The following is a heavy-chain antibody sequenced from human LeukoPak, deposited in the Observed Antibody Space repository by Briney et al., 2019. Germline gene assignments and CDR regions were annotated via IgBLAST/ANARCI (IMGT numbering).Heavy chain of an antibody. J-gene: IGHJ6*01. CDR2: INQDGSEK. CDR3: ARGHYGMDV. Sequence: GGSLRLSCGASEFTFSNSWMSWVRQAPGKGLEWVANINQDGSEKYYADSVEGRFTISRDNAKKSLHLQMNSLRAEDTAVYYCARGHYGMDVWGQGTTVTVSS. CDR1: EFTFSNSW. V-gene: IGHV3-7*03.